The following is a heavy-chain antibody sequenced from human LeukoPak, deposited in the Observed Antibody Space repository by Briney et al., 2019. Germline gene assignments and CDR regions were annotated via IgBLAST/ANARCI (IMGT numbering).Heavy chain of an antibody. V-gene: IGHV3-23*01. CDR1: GFTFTRYA. CDR3: AREATSSSGWYLDY. CDR2: ISGPGDKT. J-gene: IGHJ4*02. Sequence: PGGSLRLSCATSGFTFTRYAINWVRQAPGKGLEWISTISGPGDKTYYADSVKGRFTISRDNSKNTVYLQMNSLRAGDTAKYYCAREATSSSGWYLDYWGQGILVTVSS. D-gene: IGHD6-19*01.